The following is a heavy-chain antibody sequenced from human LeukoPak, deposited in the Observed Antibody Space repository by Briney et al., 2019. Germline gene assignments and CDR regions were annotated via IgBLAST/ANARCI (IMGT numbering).Heavy chain of an antibody. CDR2: ISGSGGRT. Sequence: GGSLRLSCAVSGFTFSIYAMSWVRQAPGKGLEWVSGISGSGGRTYYADSVKGRFTISRDNSKNTLYLQMNSLRAEDTAVYYCAKDAPSDLATVDRNPIDVWGKGTTVIVSS. CDR1: GFTFSIYA. D-gene: IGHD1-1*01. J-gene: IGHJ6*03. V-gene: IGHV3-23*01. CDR3: AKDAPSDLATVDRNPIDV.